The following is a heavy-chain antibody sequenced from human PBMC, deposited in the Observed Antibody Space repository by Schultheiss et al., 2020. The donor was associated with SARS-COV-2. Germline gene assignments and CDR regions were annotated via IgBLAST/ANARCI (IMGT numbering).Heavy chain of an antibody. CDR3: ARSGYCSSTSCKAPWFDP. CDR1: GGSISSGNYY. J-gene: IGHJ5*02. D-gene: IGHD2-2*01. V-gene: IGHV4-61*09. CDR2: IYHSGST. Sequence: SETLSLTCTVSGGSISSGNYYWSWIRQPAGKGLEWIGHIYHSGSTYYNPSLKSRVTISVDTSKNQFSLKLSSVTAADTAVYYCARSGYCSSTSCKAPWFDPWGQGTLVTVSS.